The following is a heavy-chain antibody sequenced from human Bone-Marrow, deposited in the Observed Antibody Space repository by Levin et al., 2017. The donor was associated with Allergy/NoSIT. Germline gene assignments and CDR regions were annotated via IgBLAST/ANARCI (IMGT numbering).Heavy chain of an antibody. CDR2: IYHSGST. D-gene: IGHD6-13*01. CDR3: ARVSAAAGNFDY. CDR1: GGSISSGGYS. Sequence: PSETLSLTCAVSGGSISSGGYSWSWIRQPPGKGLEWIGYIYHSGSTYYNPSLKSRVTISVDRSKNQFSLKLSSVTAADTAVYYCARVSAAAGNFDYWGQGTLVTVSS. J-gene: IGHJ4*02. V-gene: IGHV4-30-2*01.